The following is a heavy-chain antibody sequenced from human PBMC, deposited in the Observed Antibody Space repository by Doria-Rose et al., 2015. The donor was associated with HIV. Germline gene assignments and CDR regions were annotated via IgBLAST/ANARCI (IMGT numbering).Heavy chain of an antibody. D-gene: IGHD1-1*01. CDR1: GGSFSGYY. CDR2: INHSGST. CDR3: ARGLLRGGWNDVDYYYGMDV. V-gene: IGHV4-34*01. Sequence: QVQLQQWGAGLVKPSETLSLTCAVFGGSFSGYYWSWIRQPPGQGLEWIGEINHSGSTNYKKSIKSRVTLPLETSKNLFSLKLSSVTAADTAVYYCARGLLRGGWNDVDYYYGMDVWGQGTTVTVSS. J-gene: IGHJ6*02.